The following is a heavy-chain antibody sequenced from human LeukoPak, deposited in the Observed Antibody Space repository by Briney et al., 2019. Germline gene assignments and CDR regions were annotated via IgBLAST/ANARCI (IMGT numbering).Heavy chain of an antibody. D-gene: IGHD6-19*01. CDR2: INTNTGNP. V-gene: IGHV7-4-1*02. J-gene: IGHJ5*02. CDR1: GYTFPNYP. CDR3: ATTVAGTGP. Sequence: VASVKVSCKASGYTFPNYPMNWVRQAPRQGLEWMGWINTNTGNPTYAQGFTGRFVFSLDTSVSTTYLQISSLKAEDTAVYYCATTVAGTGPWGQGTLVTVSS.